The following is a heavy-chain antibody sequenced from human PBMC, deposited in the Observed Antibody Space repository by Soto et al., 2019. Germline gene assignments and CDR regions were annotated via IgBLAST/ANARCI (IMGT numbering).Heavy chain of an antibody. CDR2: IYYSGST. D-gene: IGHD6-19*01. CDR3: AGPSESSGWSVTFDC. J-gene: IGHJ5*01. Sequence: SETLSLTCTVSGGSISSSSYYWGWIRQPPGKGLEWIGSIYYSGSTYYNPSLKSRVTISVDTSKNQFSLKLSSVTAADTAVYYCAGPSESSGWSVTFDCWGQGTLVTVSS. V-gene: IGHV4-39*01. CDR1: GGSISSSSYY.